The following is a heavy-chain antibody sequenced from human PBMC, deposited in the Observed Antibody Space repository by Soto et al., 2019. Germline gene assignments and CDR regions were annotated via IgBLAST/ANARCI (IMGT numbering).Heavy chain of an antibody. D-gene: IGHD5-12*01. CDR2: ISYDGSNK. V-gene: IGHV3-30*18. CDR1: GFTFSSYG. Sequence: PGGSLRLSCAASGFTFSSYGMHWVRQAPGKGLEWVAVISYDGSNKYYADSVKGRFTISRDNSKNTLYLQMNSLRAEDTAVYYCAKDLMATTRYYGMDVWGQGTTVTVSS. CDR3: AKDLMATTRYYGMDV. J-gene: IGHJ6*02.